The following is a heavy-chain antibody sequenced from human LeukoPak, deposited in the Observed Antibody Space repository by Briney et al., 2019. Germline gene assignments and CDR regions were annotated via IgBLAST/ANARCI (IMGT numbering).Heavy chain of an antibody. D-gene: IGHD3-9*01. CDR2: INTNTGNP. CDR3: ARAYYDILTGYYSDHYYFDY. V-gene: IGHV7-4-1*02. CDR1: GYTFTSYA. J-gene: IGHJ4*02. Sequence: ASVKVSCKASGYTFTSYAMNWVRQAPGQGLEWMGWINTNTGNPTYAQGFTGRFVFSLDTSVSTAYLQISSLKAEDTAVYYCARAYYDILTGYYSDHYYFDYWGQGTLVTVSS.